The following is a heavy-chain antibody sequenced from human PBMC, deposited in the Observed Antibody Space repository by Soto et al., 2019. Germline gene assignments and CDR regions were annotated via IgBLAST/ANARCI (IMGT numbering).Heavy chain of an antibody. CDR3: ARRATTVTYDAFDI. V-gene: IGHV4-39*01. CDR2: IYYSGTA. Sequence: SDTLSLTCSVSGDSISSSTYYWGWVRQPPGKGLEWIGSIYYSGTAHYTPSLKSRLTISVDTSKNQFSLNLSAVTAADTAVYYCARRATTVTYDAFDIWGQGTMVT. J-gene: IGHJ3*02. D-gene: IGHD4-17*01. CDR1: GDSISSSTYY.